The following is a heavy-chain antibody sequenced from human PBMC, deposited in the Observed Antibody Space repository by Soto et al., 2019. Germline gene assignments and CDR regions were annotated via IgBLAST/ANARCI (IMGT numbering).Heavy chain of an antibody. J-gene: IGHJ5*02. CDR1: GYSFATYW. CDR2: IYPGDSDT. V-gene: IGHV5-51*01. D-gene: IGHD5-18*01. Sequence: PGESLKISCKASGYSFATYWIGWVRQMPAKGLEWMGIIYPGDSDTRYSPSFQGQVTISTDRSISTTYLHWSALQASGTAIYYCARVGGGYGLSDRNGFDPWGQGTLVTVSS. CDR3: ARVGGGYGLSDRNGFDP.